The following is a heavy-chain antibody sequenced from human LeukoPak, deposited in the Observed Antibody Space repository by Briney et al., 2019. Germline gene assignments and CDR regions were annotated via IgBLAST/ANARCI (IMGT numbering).Heavy chain of an antibody. CDR2: MNPNSGNT. J-gene: IGHJ4*02. Sequence: ASVKVSCKASGYTFTSYDINWVRQATGQGLEWMGWMNPNSGNTGYAQKFQGRVTMTRNTSISTAHMELSSLRSEDTAVYYCARPLRYSYGRYYFDYWGQGTLVTVSS. CDR3: ARPLRYSYGRYYFDY. V-gene: IGHV1-8*01. D-gene: IGHD5-18*01. CDR1: GYTFTSYD.